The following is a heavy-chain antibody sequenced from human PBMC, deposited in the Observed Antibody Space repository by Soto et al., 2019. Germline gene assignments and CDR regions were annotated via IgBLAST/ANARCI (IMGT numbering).Heavy chain of an antibody. J-gene: IGHJ6*02. CDR2: INPSGGST. V-gene: IGHV1-46*01. CDR1: GYTSTSYY. CDR3: ARDGPLWFGELFSPYYYYGMDV. D-gene: IGHD3-10*01. Sequence: ASVKVSCKASGYTSTSYYMHWVRQAPGQGLEWMGIINPSGGSTSYAQKFQGRVTMTRDTSTSTVYMDLSSLRSEDTAVYYCARDGPLWFGELFSPYYYYGMDVWGQGTTVTVSS.